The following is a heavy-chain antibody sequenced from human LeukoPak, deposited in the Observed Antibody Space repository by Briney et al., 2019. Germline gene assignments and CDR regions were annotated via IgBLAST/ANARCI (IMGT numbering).Heavy chain of an antibody. J-gene: IGHJ2*01. D-gene: IGHD3-9*01. CDR1: GDSISSYY. V-gene: IGHV4-59*01. CDR3: ARRAFDYWYFDL. Sequence: KPSETLSLTCTVSGDSISSYYWSWIRQPPGKGLEWIGYIYYSGSTNYNPSLKSRVTISVDTSKNQFSLKLSSVTAADTAVYYCARRAFDYWYFDLWGRGTLVTVSS. CDR2: IYYSGST.